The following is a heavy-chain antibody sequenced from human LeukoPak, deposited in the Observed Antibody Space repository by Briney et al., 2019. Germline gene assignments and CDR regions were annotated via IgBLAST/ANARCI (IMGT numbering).Heavy chain of an antibody. Sequence: PSETLSLTCTVSGGSISSSSYYWGWIRQPPGKGLEWIGSIYYSGSTYYNPSLKSRVTISVDTSKNQFSLKLSSVTAADTAVYYCARDRGRVTGHFYWGQGTLVTVSS. CDR1: GGSISSSSYY. D-gene: IGHD3-9*01. J-gene: IGHJ4*02. CDR2: IYYSGST. CDR3: ARDRGRVTGHFY. V-gene: IGHV4-39*07.